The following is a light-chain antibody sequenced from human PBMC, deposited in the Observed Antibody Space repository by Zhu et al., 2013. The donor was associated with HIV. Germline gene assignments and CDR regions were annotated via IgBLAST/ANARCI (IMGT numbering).Light chain of an antibody. CDR1: QDISNY. CDR3: QQYDYLLRNT. J-gene: IGKJ5*01. Sequence: DIQMTQSPSSLSASVGDRVTITCQASQDISNYLNWYQQKPGKAPKLLIYDASNLETGVPSRFSGSGSGTDFTFTISSLQPEDIATYYCQQYDYLLRNTFGQGTRVEI. V-gene: IGKV1-33*01. CDR2: DAS.